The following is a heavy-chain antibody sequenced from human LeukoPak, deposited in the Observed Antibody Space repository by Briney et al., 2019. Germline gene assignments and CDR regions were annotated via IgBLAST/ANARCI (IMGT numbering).Heavy chain of an antibody. CDR1: GFTFSTYS. J-gene: IGHJ2*01. Sequence: PGGSLRLSCAASGFTFSTYSMNWVRQAPGKGLEWVSYIRARSRDIYYADSVKGRLTISRDNGKNSLYLQMNSLRDEDTAAYYCARLETHWNYSYFDLWGRGTLVT. V-gene: IGHV3-48*02. CDR2: IRARSRDI. D-gene: IGHD1-1*01. CDR3: ARLETHWNYSYFDL.